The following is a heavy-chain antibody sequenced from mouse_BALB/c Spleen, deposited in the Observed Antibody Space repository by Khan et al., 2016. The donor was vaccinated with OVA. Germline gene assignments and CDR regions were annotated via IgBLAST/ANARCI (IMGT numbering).Heavy chain of an antibody. V-gene: IGHV5-6-4*01. CDR3: TGQRGYYGSSPYFDY. J-gene: IGHJ2*01. Sequence: EVKLVESGGGLVRPGGSLKLSCAASGFSFSSYSMSWVRQTPEKRLEWVATISSGGSYHYYPDSVKGRFTISRDNAKNTQHLQVNSLRSEDTAMYYCTGQRGYYGSSPYFDYWGQGTTLTVSS. D-gene: IGHD1-1*01. CDR1: GFSFSSYS. CDR2: ISSGGSYH.